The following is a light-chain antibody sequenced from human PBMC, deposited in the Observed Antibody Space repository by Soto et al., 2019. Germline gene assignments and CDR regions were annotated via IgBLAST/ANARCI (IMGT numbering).Light chain of an antibody. Sequence: DIQMTQSPSTLSASVGDRVTITCRASQSISSWLAWYQQKPGKAPKLLIYDASSLESGAPSRFSGSGSGTEFTLTISSLQPDDFATYCCQQYNSYSKTFGQGTKVDIK. CDR3: QQYNSYSKT. CDR2: DAS. CDR1: QSISSW. J-gene: IGKJ1*01. V-gene: IGKV1-5*01.